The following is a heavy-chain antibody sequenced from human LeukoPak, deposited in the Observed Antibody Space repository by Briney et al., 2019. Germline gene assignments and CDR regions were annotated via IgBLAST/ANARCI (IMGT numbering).Heavy chain of an antibody. CDR1: GFTFSSYW. D-gene: IGHD3-9*01. V-gene: IGHV3-74*01. J-gene: IGHJ4*02. CDR2: INSDGSST. Sequence: GGSLRLSCAASGFTFSSYWMHWVRQAPGKGLVWVSRINSDGSSTSYADSVKGRFTISRDNAKNTLYLQMNSLRAEDTAVHYCARVRVDWLSKTKYFDYWGQGTLVTVSS. CDR3: ARVRVDWLSKTKYFDY.